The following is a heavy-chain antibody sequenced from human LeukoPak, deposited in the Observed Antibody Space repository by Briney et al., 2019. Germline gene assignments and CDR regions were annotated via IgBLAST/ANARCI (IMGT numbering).Heavy chain of an antibody. CDR1: GFSFNSDA. J-gene: IGHJ4*02. CDR2: ISYDGSNK. D-gene: IGHD6-19*01. Sequence: GGSLRLSCAASGFSFNSDAMHWARQAPGKGLEWVAVISYDGSNKDYADSVKGRFTISRDKSKNTLYLQMNSLRPEDTAVYYCARALDSSGWNGRDYWGQGTLVTVSS. V-gene: IGHV3-30-3*01. CDR3: ARALDSSGWNGRDY.